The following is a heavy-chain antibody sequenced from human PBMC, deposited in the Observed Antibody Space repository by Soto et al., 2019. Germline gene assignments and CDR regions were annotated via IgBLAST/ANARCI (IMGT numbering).Heavy chain of an antibody. D-gene: IGHD5-18*01. CDR2: SYHSGTT. J-gene: IGHJ4*02. CDR3: ARGRGYFYAGSQYFFDY. Sequence: SETLSLTCTVSGGSITSGDYYWSWIRQSPGKGLEWIGYSYHSGTTSYNPSLKSRLTISIDTSKNQFSLMLSSVTAADTALYYCARGRGYFYAGSQYFFDYWGQGTLVTVSS. V-gene: IGHV4-30-4*01. CDR1: GGSITSGDYY.